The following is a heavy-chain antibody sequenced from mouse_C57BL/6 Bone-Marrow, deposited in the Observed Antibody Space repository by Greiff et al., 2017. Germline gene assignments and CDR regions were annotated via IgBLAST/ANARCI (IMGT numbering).Heavy chain of an antibody. V-gene: IGHV1-26*01. CDR3: ARPYYSYWYFDV. CDR1: GYTFTDYY. Sequence: VQLQQSGPELVKPGASVKISCKASGYTFTDYYMNWVKQSHGKSLEWIGDINPNNGGTSYNQKFKGKATLTVDKSSSTAYMELRSLTSEDSAVYYCARPYYSYWYFDVWGTGTTVTVSS. CDR2: INPNNGGT. D-gene: IGHD2-10*01. J-gene: IGHJ1*03.